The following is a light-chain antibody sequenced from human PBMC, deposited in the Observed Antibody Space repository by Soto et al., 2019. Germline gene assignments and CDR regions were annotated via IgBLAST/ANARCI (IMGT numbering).Light chain of an antibody. V-gene: IGKV3-20*01. Sequence: IVLTQSPGILSLSPLERATLSCSASQSVSNDFLAWYQQKPGQAPRLLIYGASTRATDVPDRFSGSGSGADFTLTISRLEPEDFAVYYCQQYGSSPPVTFGQGTKVDIK. CDR3: QQYGSSPPVT. J-gene: IGKJ1*01. CDR2: GAS. CDR1: QSVSNDF.